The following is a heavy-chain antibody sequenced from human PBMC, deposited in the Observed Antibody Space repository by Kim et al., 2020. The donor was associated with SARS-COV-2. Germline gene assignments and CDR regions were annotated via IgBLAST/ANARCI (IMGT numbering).Heavy chain of an antibody. D-gene: IGHD6-13*01. CDR1: GGSISSGGYY. CDR3: ATSIAAAGGPRYYYYGMDV. V-gene: IGHV4-31*03. Sequence: SETLSLTCTVSGGSISSGGYYWSWIRQHPGKGLEWIGYIYYSGSTYYNPSLKSRVTISVDTSKNQFSLKLSSVTAADTAVYYCATSIAAAGGPRYYYYGMDVWGQGTTVTVSS. J-gene: IGHJ6*02. CDR2: IYYSGST.